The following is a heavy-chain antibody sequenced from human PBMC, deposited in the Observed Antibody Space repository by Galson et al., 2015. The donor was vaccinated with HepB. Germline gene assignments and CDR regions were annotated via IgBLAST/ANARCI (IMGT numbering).Heavy chain of an antibody. V-gene: IGHV3-30-3*01. CDR3: ARGKEGGWYGDWFDP. J-gene: IGHJ5*02. D-gene: IGHD6-19*01. Sequence: SLRLSCAASGFIFSNYAMHWVRQAPGKGLEWVAVMSYDGSTEYYADSVKGRFTISRENSKNTLYLQVNSLRVEDTAVYYCARGKEGGWYGDWFDPWGQGTLVTVPS. CDR1: GFIFSNYA. CDR2: MSYDGSTE.